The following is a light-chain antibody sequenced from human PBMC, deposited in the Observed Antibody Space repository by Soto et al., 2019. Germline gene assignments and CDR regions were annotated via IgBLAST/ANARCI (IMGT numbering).Light chain of an antibody. V-gene: IGLV2-18*02. CDR3: SSYTSSSTVVV. J-gene: IGLJ2*01. Sequence: QSALTQPPSVSGSPGQSVTISCTGTSSDVGSYNRVSWYQQPPGTAPKLMIYEVSNRPSGVPDRFSGSKSGNTASLTISGLRAEDEADYYCSSYTSSSTVVVFGGGTKLTVL. CDR2: EVS. CDR1: SSDVGSYNR.